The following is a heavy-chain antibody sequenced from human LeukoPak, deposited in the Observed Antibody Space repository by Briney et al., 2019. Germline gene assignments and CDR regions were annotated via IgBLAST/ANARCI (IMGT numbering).Heavy chain of an antibody. CDR1: GFTFSSRDW. CDR3: ARGIYRDAFDI. V-gene: IGHV3-21*01. J-gene: IGHJ3*02. Sequence: GGSLRLSCVASGFTFSSRDWMTWVRQAPGKGLEWVSSISSSSSYIYYADSVKGRFTISRDNAKNSLYLQMNSLRAEDTAVYYCARGIYRDAFDIWGQGTMVTVSS. D-gene: IGHD5/OR15-5a*01. CDR2: ISSSSSYI.